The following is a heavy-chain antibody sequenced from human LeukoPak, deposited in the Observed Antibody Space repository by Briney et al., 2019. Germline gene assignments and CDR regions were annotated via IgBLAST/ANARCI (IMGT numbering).Heavy chain of an antibody. D-gene: IGHD3-10*01. J-gene: IGHJ5*02. CDR1: GGSISSSSYY. V-gene: IGHV4-39*01. Sequence: PSETLSLTCTVSGGSISSSSYYWGWIRQPPGKGLEWIGSIYCSGSTYYNPSLKSRVTISVDTSKNQFSLKLSSVTAADTAVYYCARRYLRGLLWFGELNWFDPWGQGTLVTVSS. CDR3: ARRYLRGLLWFGELNWFDP. CDR2: IYCSGST.